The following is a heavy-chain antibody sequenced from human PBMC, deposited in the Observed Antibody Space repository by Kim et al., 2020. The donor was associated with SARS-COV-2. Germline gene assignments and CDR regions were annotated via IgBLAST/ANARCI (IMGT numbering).Heavy chain of an antibody. Sequence: ASVKVSCKASGYTFTGYYMHWMRQAPGQGLEWMGWINPNSGGTNYAQKFQGRVTMTRDTSISTAYMELSRLRSDDTAVYYCARDLVRASFVVVTALIDAFWDIWGQGTMVPGSS. J-gene: IGHJ3*02. CDR2: INPNSGGT. D-gene: IGHD2-21*02. V-gene: IGHV1-2*02. CDR3: ARDLVRASFVVVTALIDAFWDI. CDR1: GYTFTGYY.